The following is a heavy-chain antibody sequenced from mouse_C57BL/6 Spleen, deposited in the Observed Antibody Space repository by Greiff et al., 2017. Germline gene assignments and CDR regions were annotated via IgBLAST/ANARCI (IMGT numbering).Heavy chain of an antibody. CDR3: ARLPRYDAMDY. D-gene: IGHD1-1*01. Sequence: EVQLMESGGGLVQPGGSLSLSCAASGFTFTDYYMSWVRQPPGKALEWLGFIRNKANGYTTEYSASVKGRFTISRDNSQSILYLQMNALRAEDSATYYCARLPRYDAMDYWGQGTSVTVSS. V-gene: IGHV7-3*01. CDR2: IRNKANGYTT. J-gene: IGHJ4*01. CDR1: GFTFTDYY.